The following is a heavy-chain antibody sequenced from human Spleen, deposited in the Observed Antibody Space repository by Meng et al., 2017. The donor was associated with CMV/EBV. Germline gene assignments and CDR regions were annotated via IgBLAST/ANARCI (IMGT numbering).Heavy chain of an antibody. CDR2: INNDGSTT. Sequence: GESLKISCGASGFTFSSYLMHWVRQAPGKGLVWVSRINNDGSTTNYADSVKGRFTISRDTAKNTVYLQMNSLRAEDTAVDFCARAKRGNACDIWGQGTMVTVSS. V-gene: IGHV3-74*01. CDR3: ARAKRGNACDI. J-gene: IGHJ3*02. CDR1: GFTFSSYL.